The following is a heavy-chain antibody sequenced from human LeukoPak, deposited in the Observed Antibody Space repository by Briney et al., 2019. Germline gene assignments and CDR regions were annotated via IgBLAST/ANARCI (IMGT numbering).Heavy chain of an antibody. CDR2: IKQDGSEI. CDR3: SSDDRFASWN. Sequence: GGSLRLSWAVVRFIQDRYWDRWVRQGPGKGLEWVANIKQDGSEIYYVDSVKGRFTISRDNAKSSLYLQMNSLRPEDAAVYYCSSDDRFASWNWGQGTLVTVSS. D-gene: IGHD1-1*01. J-gene: IGHJ4*02. V-gene: IGHV3-7*05. CDR1: RFIQDRYW.